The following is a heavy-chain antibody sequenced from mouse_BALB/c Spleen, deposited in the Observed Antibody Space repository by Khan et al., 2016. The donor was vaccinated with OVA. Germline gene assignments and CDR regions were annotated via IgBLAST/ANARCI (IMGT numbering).Heavy chain of an antibody. Sequence: QVQLKQSGAEPARPGASVKMSCTASGYTFTSNTMHWVKQRPGQGLEWIGYINPRSGYTNYNQKFNDKATLTADKSSSTAYMQLSSLTSEDSAVYYCARRTTAYAMDYLGQGTSVTVSS. V-gene: IGHV1-4*01. CDR1: GYTFTSNT. CDR2: INPRSGYT. D-gene: IGHD1-2*01. J-gene: IGHJ4*01. CDR3: ARRTTAYAMDY.